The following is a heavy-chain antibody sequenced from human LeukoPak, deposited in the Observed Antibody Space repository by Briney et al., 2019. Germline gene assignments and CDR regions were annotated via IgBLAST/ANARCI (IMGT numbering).Heavy chain of an antibody. CDR3: ARLVSDSNEYFQH. Sequence: PSETLSLTCTVSGGSISSSSYYWGWIRQPPGKGLEWIGSIYYSGSTYYNPSLKSRVTISVDTSKNQFSLKLSSVTAADTAVYYCARLVSDSNEYFQHWGQGTLVAVSS. V-gene: IGHV4-39*01. J-gene: IGHJ1*01. D-gene: IGHD2-21*01. CDR1: GGSISSSSYY. CDR2: IYYSGST.